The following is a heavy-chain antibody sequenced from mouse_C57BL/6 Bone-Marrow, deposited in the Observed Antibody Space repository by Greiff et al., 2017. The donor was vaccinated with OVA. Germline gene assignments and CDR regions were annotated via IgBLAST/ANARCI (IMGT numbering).Heavy chain of an antibody. Sequence: EVQRVESGGGLVKPGGSLKLSCAASGFTFSSYAMSWVRQTPEKRLEWVATISAGGSYTYYPDNVKGRFTLSRDNATNNLYLQMSHLKYEDAAMYCCTRDHDGYCHGVWGTGTTVTVSS. CDR3: TRDHDGYCHGV. CDR1: GFTFSSYA. CDR2: ISAGGSYT. J-gene: IGHJ1*03. D-gene: IGHD2-3*01. V-gene: IGHV5-4*01.